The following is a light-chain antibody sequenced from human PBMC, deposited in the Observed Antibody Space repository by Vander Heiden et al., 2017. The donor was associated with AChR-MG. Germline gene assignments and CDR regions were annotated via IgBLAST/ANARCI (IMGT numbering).Light chain of an antibody. Sequence: DIVLTQSPATLSASPGDRASLSCKTSQSVGIKLAWYQQKPGLPPRLLIDATSSRATGVPASFSGSGSGTDFILTIRSLQSEDSAVYFCQEYHNCPAITFGQGTRLEIK. CDR1: QSVGIK. CDR2: ATS. V-gene: IGKV3-15*01. J-gene: IGKJ5*01. CDR3: QEYHNCPAIT.